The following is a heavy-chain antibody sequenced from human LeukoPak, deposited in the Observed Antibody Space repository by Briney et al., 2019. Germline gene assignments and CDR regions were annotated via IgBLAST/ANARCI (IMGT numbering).Heavy chain of an antibody. V-gene: IGHV3-33*01. D-gene: IGHD4/OR15-4a*01. CDR2: IWYDGVRK. CDR3: ARVGPSGEYGVDY. Sequence: PGRSLRLSCAASGFTFTRYGFHWVRQAPGKGLEWVSIIWYDGVRKYYVESVKGRFTISRDNSKNTLILQMDNLRVEDTAVYYCARVGPSGEYGVDYWGQGTRVTVSS. CDR1: GFTFTRYG. J-gene: IGHJ4*02.